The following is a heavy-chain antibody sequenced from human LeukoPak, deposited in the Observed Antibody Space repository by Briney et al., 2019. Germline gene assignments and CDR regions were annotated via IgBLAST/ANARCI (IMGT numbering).Heavy chain of an antibody. Sequence: GGSLRLSCAASGLTFSSHWVSWVRQAPGKGLEWVANIKQDGSVKTYVDSVKGRFTISRDNAKNSLYLQMNSLRAEDTAVYYCAQDSYSRGDYWGQGTLVTVSS. CDR3: AQDSYSRGDY. J-gene: IGHJ4*02. D-gene: IGHD6-13*01. V-gene: IGHV3-7*01. CDR1: GLTFSSHW. CDR2: IKQDGSVK.